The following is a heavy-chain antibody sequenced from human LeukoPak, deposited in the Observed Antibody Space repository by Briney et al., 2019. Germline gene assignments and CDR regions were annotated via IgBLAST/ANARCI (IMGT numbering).Heavy chain of an antibody. CDR3: ARSSGTRDWYFDL. CDR2: IYYSGNT. Sequence: PSETLSLTCTVSGGSISSYYWSWIRQPPGKGLEWIGFIYYSGNTNYSPSLKSRVTISVDTSKNQFSLKLSSVTAADAAVYYCARSSGTRDWYFDLWGRGTLVTVSS. CDR1: GGSISSYY. V-gene: IGHV4-59*01. J-gene: IGHJ2*01.